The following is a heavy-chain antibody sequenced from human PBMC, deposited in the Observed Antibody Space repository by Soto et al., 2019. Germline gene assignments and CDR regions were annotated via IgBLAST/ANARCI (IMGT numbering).Heavy chain of an antibody. CDR3: ARGGVGLLGYCSGGSCADGMDV. D-gene: IGHD2-15*01. V-gene: IGHV4-30-4*01. J-gene: IGHJ6*02. Sequence: SETLSLTCTVSGGSIGSGDYYWSWIRQPPGKGLEWIGYIYYSGSTYYNPSLKSRVTISVDTSKNQFSLKLSSVTAADTAVYYCARGGVGLLGYCSGGSCADGMDVWGQGTTVTVSS. CDR1: GGSIGSGDYY. CDR2: IYYSGST.